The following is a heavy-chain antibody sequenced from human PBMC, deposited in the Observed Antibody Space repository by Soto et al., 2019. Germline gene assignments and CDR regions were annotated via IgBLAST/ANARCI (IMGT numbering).Heavy chain of an antibody. CDR2: ISYSGGST. Sequence: GGSLRLSCLASELTFSSYAMSWVRQAPGKGLEWVSAISYSGGSTYYADSVKGRFTISRDNSKNTLYLQMNSLRDEDTAVYYCAKVPTGEMATVFQAFDIWGQGTMVTVSS. V-gene: IGHV3-23*01. CDR3: AKVPTGEMATVFQAFDI. CDR1: ELTFSSYA. J-gene: IGHJ3*02. D-gene: IGHD4-4*01.